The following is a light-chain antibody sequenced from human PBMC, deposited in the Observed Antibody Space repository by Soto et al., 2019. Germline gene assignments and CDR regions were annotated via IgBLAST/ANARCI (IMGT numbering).Light chain of an antibody. Sequence: DIQLTQSPSTLSASVGDSVTITCRASQNVSTSLAWYQHKPGEAPKLLMFDVSNLESGVPSRFSGSGSGTEFTLSISSLHSDDFAVYHCQQYGSSPTTFGQGTKVDIK. V-gene: IGKV1-5*01. CDR1: QNVSTS. CDR3: QQYGSSPTT. CDR2: DVS. J-gene: IGKJ1*01.